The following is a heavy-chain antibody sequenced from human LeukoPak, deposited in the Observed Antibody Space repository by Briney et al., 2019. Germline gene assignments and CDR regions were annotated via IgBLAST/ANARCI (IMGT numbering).Heavy chain of an antibody. CDR2: ISSSSSYT. J-gene: IGHJ6*02. D-gene: IGHD6-13*01. Sequence: GGSLRLSCAASGFTFSDYYMSWIRQAPGKGLEWVSYISSSSSYTNYADSVKGRFTISRDNAKNSLYLQMNSLRAEDTAVYYCARDSGSSSWYGPYYYYGMDVWGQGTTVTVSS. CDR1: GFTFSDYY. V-gene: IGHV3-11*05. CDR3: ARDSGSSSWYGPYYYYGMDV.